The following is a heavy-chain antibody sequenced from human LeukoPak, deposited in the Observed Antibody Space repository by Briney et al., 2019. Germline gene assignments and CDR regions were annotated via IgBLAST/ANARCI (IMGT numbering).Heavy chain of an antibody. D-gene: IGHD3-22*01. J-gene: IGHJ4*02. CDR3: ARDGHYYDSSGYYGFDY. Sequence: PGGSLRLSCAASGFTFSSYGMHWVRQAPGKGLEWVAVIWYDGSNKYYADSVKGRFTISRDNSKNTLYLRMNSLRAEDTAVYYCARDGHYYDSSGYYGFDYWGQGTLITVSS. CDR2: IWYDGSNK. CDR1: GFTFSSYG. V-gene: IGHV3-33*01.